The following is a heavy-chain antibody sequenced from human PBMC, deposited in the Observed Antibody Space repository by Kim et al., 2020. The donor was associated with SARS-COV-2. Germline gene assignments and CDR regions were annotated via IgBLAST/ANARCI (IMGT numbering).Heavy chain of an antibody. CDR3: ARGGRAAAANFYY. D-gene: IGHD6-13*01. J-gene: IGHJ4*02. CDR1: GGTFSSYA. Sequence: SVKVSCKASGGTFSSYAISWVRQAPGQGLEWMGGIIPIFATADYAQKFQGRVTITADESTSTAYMELSSLRSEDTAVYYCARGGRAAAANFYYWGQGTLVTVSS. CDR2: IIPIFATA. V-gene: IGHV1-69*13.